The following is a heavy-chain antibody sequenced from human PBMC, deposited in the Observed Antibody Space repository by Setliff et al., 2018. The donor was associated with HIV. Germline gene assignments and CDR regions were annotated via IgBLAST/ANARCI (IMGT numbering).Heavy chain of an antibody. V-gene: IGHV4-34*01. D-gene: IGHD3-9*01. CDR1: RGSFSHYY. CDR2: INQERTT. CDR3: ARVRFNFDNVRCFDL. Sequence: KPSETLSLTCAVYRGSFSHYYWTWIRQSPGKGLEWIAEINQERTTFYNPSLKSRVTMSLDTSRNEVSLRLSSVTAADTATYFCARVRFNFDNVRCFDLWGPGTLGTVS. J-gene: IGHJ2*01.